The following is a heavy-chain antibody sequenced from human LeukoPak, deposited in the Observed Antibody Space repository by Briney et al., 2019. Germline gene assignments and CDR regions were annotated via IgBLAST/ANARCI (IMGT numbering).Heavy chain of an antibody. V-gene: IGHV4-59*01. J-gene: IGHJ4*02. CDR1: DGSITNYD. CDR3: ARGGVYSSSSGFDY. Sequence: ASETLSLTCTVSDGSITNYDWSWVRQPPGKGLEFIGHVHYSGTANYNPSLRSRVTISIDTSKKHFFLKLKSVTAADTAVYYCARGGVYSSSSGFDYWGQGTLVTVSS. CDR2: VHYSGTA. D-gene: IGHD6-6*01.